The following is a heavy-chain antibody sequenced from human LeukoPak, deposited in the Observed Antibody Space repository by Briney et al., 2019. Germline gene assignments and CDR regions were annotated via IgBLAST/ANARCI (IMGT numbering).Heavy chain of an antibody. CDR2: IYYSGST. V-gene: IGHV4-39*01. CDR3: ARLGRYSSSWVQH. J-gene: IGHJ1*01. Sequence: SETLSLTCTVSGGSISSSSYYWGWIRQPPGKGLEWIGSIYYSGSTYYNPSLKSRVTISVDTSKNQFSLKLSSVTAADTAVYYCARLGRYSSSWVQHWGQGTLVTVSS. CDR1: GGSISSSSYY. D-gene: IGHD6-13*01.